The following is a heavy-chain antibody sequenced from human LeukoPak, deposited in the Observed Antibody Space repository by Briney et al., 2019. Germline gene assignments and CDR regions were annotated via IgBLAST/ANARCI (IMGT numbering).Heavy chain of an antibody. D-gene: IGHD4-23*01. CDR2: IIPIFGTA. J-gene: IGHJ4*02. Sequence: SVKVSRKASGGTFSSYAISWVRQAPGQGLEWMGRIIPIFGTANYAQKFQGRVTITTDESTSTAYMELSSLRSEDTAVYYCASSGGNSGRDYWGQGTLVTVSS. CDR3: ASSGGNSGRDY. CDR1: GGTFSSYA. V-gene: IGHV1-69*05.